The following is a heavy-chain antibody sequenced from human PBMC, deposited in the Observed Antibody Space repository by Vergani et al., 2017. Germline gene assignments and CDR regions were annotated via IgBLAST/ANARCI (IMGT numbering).Heavy chain of an antibody. D-gene: IGHD2-2*02. J-gene: IGHJ4*02. CDR3: YTDYHDY. Sequence: VQLVESGGGLVKPGGSLRLSCAASGITFKNAWINWVRQAPGKGLEWIGRIRSKNDGGTADYAAPLKGRFTISRDDSKDSAFLLVNNLKTEDTAVYFCYTDYHDYWGQGTLVTVSS. V-gene: IGHV3-15*01. CDR1: GITFKNAW. CDR2: IRSKNDGGTA.